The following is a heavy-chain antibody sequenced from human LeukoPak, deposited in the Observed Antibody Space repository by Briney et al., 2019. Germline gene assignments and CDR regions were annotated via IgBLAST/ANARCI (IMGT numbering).Heavy chain of an antibody. CDR3: ARAPGDWNDGNWFDP. J-gene: IGHJ5*02. CDR2: IYHSGST. Sequence: SGTLSLTRAVSGGSISSSNWWSWVRQPPGKGLEWIGEIYHSGSTNYNPSLKSRVTISVDKSKNQFSLKLSSVTAADTAVYYCARAPGDWNDGNWFDPWGQGTLVTVSS. D-gene: IGHD1-1*01. CDR1: GGSISSSNW. V-gene: IGHV4-4*02.